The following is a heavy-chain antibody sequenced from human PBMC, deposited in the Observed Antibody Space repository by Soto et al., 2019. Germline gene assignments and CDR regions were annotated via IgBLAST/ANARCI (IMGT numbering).Heavy chain of an antibody. D-gene: IGHD3-10*01. CDR3: ARDCGVVWFGELTVPYGMDV. V-gene: IGHV1-18*04. CDR1: GYTFTSYG. J-gene: IGHJ6*02. CDR2: ISAYNGNT. Sequence: ASVKVSCKASGYTFTSYGISWVRQAPGQGLEWMGWISAYNGNTNHAQKLQGRVTMTTDTSTSTAYMELRSLRSDDTAVYYCARDCGVVWFGELTVPYGMDVWGQGTTVTVSS.